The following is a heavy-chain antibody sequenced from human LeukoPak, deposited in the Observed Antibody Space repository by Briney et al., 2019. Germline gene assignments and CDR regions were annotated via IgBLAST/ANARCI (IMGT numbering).Heavy chain of an antibody. Sequence: GESLKISCQASGYDFTTYWIGWVRQMPGKGLEWMGIIYPRDYDTRYSPSFQGQVTISADRSITTAYLQWSSLKASDTAMYYCARPARHYYDSSGYLGYMDVWGKGTTVTVSS. J-gene: IGHJ6*03. CDR1: GYDFTTYW. D-gene: IGHD3-22*01. CDR2: IYPRDYDT. CDR3: ARPARHYYDSSGYLGYMDV. V-gene: IGHV5-51*01.